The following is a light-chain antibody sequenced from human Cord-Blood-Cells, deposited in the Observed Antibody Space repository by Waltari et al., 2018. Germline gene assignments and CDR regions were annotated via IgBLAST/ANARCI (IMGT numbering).Light chain of an antibody. CDR2: EGS. CDR1: SSDVGSYNL. CDR3: CSYAGSSTVV. J-gene: IGLJ2*01. V-gene: IGLV2-23*01. Sequence: ALTQPASVSGSPGQSITISYTGTSSDVGSYNLVSWYQQHPGKAPKLMIYEGSKRPSGVSNRFSGSKSGNTASLTISGLQAEDEADYYCCSYAGSSTVVFGGGTKLTVL.